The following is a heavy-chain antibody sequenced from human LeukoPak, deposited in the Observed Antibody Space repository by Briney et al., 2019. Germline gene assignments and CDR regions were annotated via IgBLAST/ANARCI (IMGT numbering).Heavy chain of an antibody. J-gene: IGHJ6*03. D-gene: IGHD4-11*01. CDR3: ARDTVTIYYYYMDV. Sequence: GGSLRLSCAASGFTFSSYWMSWVRQAPGKGLEWVANIKQDGSEKYYVDSVKGRFTISRDNAKNSLYLQMNSLRAADTAVYYCARDTVTIYYYYMDVWGKGTTVTVSS. V-gene: IGHV3-7*01. CDR1: GFTFSSYW. CDR2: IKQDGSEK.